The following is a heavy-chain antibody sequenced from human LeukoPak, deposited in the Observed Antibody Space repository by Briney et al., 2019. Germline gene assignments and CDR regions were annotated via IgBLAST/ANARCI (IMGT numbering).Heavy chain of an antibody. CDR1: GGSISSGGYY. V-gene: IGHV4-31*03. CDR2: IYYSGST. D-gene: IGHD3-9*01. Sequence: SETLSLTCTVSGGSISSGGYYWSWIRQHPGKGLEWIGYIYYSGSTYYNPSLKSRVTISVDTSKNQFSLKLSSVIAADTAVYYCATSYDILTGPPNGFDPWGQGILVTVSS. J-gene: IGHJ5*02. CDR3: ATSYDILTGPPNGFDP.